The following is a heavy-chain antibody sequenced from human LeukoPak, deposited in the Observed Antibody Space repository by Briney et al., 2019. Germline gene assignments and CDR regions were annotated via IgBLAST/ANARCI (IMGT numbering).Heavy chain of an antibody. CDR3: AKEARYSSGWYFFFYFDY. V-gene: IGHV3-30*18. Sequence: GGSLRLSCAASGFTFSSYGMHWVRQAPGKGLEWVAVISYDGSNKYYADSVKGRFTISRDNSKTTLYLQMNSLRAEDTAVYYCAKEARYSSGWYFFFYFDYWGQGTLVTVSS. CDR1: GFTFSSYG. CDR2: ISYDGSNK. J-gene: IGHJ4*02. D-gene: IGHD6-19*01.